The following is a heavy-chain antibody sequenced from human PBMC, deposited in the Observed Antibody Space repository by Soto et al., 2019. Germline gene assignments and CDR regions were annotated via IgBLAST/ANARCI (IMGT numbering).Heavy chain of an antibody. V-gene: IGHV5-10-1*01. Sequence: LGESLKISCQGSGYSFTSYWISWVRQMPGKGLEWMGRIDPSDSYTNYSPSFQGHVTISADKSISTAYLQWSSLKASDTAMYYCARLAYYYYGMDVWGQGTTVTVSS. J-gene: IGHJ6*02. CDR1: GYSFTSYW. CDR2: IDPSDSYT. CDR3: ARLAYYYYGMDV.